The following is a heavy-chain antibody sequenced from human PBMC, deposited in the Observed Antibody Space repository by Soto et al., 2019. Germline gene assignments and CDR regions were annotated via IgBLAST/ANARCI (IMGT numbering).Heavy chain of an antibody. J-gene: IGHJ4*02. CDR2: TSNRGSP. D-gene: IGHD3-16*01. V-gene: IGHV4-31*03. Sequence: QVKLQESGPGLVKPSQTLSLTCTVSGGSITSSGYYWSWIRQHPGEGLELIGFTSNRGSPYYNPSLKSRVTTSADTSSNQFSLNLKSVTASDTAVYYCARWGGSTKGDYWGQGTLVTVSP. CDR1: GGSITSSGYY. CDR3: ARWGGSTKGDY.